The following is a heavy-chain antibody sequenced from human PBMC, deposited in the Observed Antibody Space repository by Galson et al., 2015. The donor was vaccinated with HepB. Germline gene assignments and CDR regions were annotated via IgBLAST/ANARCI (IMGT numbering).Heavy chain of an antibody. V-gene: IGHV3-48*01. D-gene: IGHD3-9*01. CDR3: AKDADILTGYPYYFDY. CDR1: GFSFSRYS. J-gene: IGHJ4*02. Sequence: SLRLSCAASGFSFSRYSMNWVRQAPGKGLEWVSYIRSSTSTVFYADSVQGRFSISRDNSKNMLYLQMNTLRVEDTAIYYCAKDADILTGYPYYFDYWGQGTLVSVSS. CDR2: IRSSTSTV.